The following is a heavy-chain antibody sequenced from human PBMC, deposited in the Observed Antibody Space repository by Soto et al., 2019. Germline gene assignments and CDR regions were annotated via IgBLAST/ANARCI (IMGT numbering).Heavy chain of an antibody. CDR1: GFTFSSYE. Sequence: VGSLRLSGAASGFTFSSYEMNWVRQAPGKGLEWVSYISSSGSTIYYADSVKGRFTISRDNSKNTLYLQMNSLRAEDTAVYYCATLGAKYYYYYGMDVWGQGTTVTVSS. J-gene: IGHJ6*02. V-gene: IGHV3-48*03. D-gene: IGHD1-26*01. CDR3: ATLGAKYYYYYGMDV. CDR2: ISSSGSTI.